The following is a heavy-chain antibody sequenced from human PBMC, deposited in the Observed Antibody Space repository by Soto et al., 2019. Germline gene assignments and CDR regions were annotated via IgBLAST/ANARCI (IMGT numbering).Heavy chain of an antibody. D-gene: IGHD3-3*01. CDR1: GGSISSYY. J-gene: IGHJ5*02. Sequence: SETLSLTCTVSGGSISSYYWSWIRQPPGKGLEWIGYIYYSGSTNYNPSLKSRVTISVDTSKNQFSLKLSSVTAADTAVYYCARELPTPSWSGYQNNYNWFDPWGQGTLVTVSS. CDR2: IYYSGST. CDR3: ARELPTPSWSGYQNNYNWFDP. V-gene: IGHV4-59*01.